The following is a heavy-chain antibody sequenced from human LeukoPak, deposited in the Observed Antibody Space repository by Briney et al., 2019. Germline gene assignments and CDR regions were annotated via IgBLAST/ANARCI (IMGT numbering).Heavy chain of an antibody. D-gene: IGHD5-12*01. CDR2: ISGSGSST. Sequence: PGGSLRLSCGASGFTFNICAMNWVRQASGKGLEWVSTISGSGSSTYYADSVKGRFTISRDNSKNTLYLQMNSLRAEDTAVYFCAKDQHGYDKPIDYWGQGTLVTVSS. CDR3: AKDQHGYDKPIDY. V-gene: IGHV3-23*01. CDR1: GFTFNICA. J-gene: IGHJ4*02.